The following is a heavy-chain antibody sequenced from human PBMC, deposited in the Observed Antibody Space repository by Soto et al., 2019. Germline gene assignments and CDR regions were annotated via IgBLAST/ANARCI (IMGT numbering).Heavy chain of an antibody. Sequence: QVQLQESGPGLVKPSETLSLTCTVSGDSMSSYYWSWIRQSPGKGLEWIGDIYSSGSISYSPYLRSRITIFVDTPKNQYSLRLSSVTAADTDVYYCARRGQSGHCSGGSCYFDYWGQGNLVTVSS. CDR3: ARRGQSGHCSGGSCYFDY. D-gene: IGHD2-15*01. CDR2: IYSSGSI. J-gene: IGHJ4*02. V-gene: IGHV4-4*08. CDR1: GDSMSSYY.